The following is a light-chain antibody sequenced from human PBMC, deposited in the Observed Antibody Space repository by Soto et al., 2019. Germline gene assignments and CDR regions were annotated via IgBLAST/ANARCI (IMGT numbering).Light chain of an antibody. V-gene: IGLV2-8*01. J-gene: IGLJ3*02. CDR3: SSYADSISVL. CDR2: EVT. Sequence: QSVLTQPPSASGSPGQSVTISCTGTSSGVGAYNYVSWYQQHPGKAPKLMIYEVTKRPSGVPDRFSGSKSGNTASLTVSGLQAEDEADYYCSSYADSISVLFGGGTKLTVL. CDR1: SSGVGAYNY.